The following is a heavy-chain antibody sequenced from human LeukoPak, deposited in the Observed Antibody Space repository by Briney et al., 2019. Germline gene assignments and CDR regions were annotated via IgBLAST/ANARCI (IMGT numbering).Heavy chain of an antibody. J-gene: IGHJ4*02. CDR1: GFTFSSYW. Sequence: GGSLRLSCAASGFTFSSYWMTWVRQAPGKGLEWVANIKQDGSEFYYVDSVKGRFTISRDNARNSLHLQMNSLRVEDTAVYYCAKDERNWNYNLASQTYDWGQGTLVTVSS. CDR2: IKQDGSEF. CDR3: AKDERNWNYNLASQTYD. D-gene: IGHD1-7*01. V-gene: IGHV3-7*01.